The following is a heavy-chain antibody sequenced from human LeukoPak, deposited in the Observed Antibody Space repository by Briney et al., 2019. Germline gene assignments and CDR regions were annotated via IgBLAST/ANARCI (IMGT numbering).Heavy chain of an antibody. CDR3: ARDNSSDITVTLGEAFDF. D-gene: IGHD3-10*01. Sequence: GASVKVSCKASGYTFTSYDINWVRQATGQGLEWMGWMNPNSGNTGYAQKFQGRVTMTRNTSISTAYMELSSLRSEDTAVYYCARDNSSDITVTLGEAFDFWSQATLVSV. J-gene: IGHJ3*01. V-gene: IGHV1-8*01. CDR1: GYTFTSYD. CDR2: MNPNSGNT.